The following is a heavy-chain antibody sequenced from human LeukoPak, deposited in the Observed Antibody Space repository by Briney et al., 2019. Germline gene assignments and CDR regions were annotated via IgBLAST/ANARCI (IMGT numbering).Heavy chain of an antibody. CDR1: GFTFSSYG. J-gene: IGHJ4*02. Sequence: GRSLRLSCAASGFTFSSYGMHWVRQAPGKGLEWVALIWYDGSNKYYADSVKGRFTISRDNSKNTLYLQMNSLRAEDTAVYYCAKAKVDTAMELFYYWGQGTLVTVSS. CDR2: IWYDGSNK. CDR3: AKAKVDTAMELFYY. D-gene: IGHD5-18*01. V-gene: IGHV3-33*06.